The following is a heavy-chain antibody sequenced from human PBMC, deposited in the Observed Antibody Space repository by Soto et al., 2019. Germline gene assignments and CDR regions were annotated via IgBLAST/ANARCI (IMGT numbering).Heavy chain of an antibody. V-gene: IGHV3-30*18. CDR3: AKDRSKAFEYSSSFSLDY. D-gene: IGHD6-6*01. CDR2: ISYDGSNK. J-gene: IGHJ4*02. Sequence: PGGSLRLSCAASGFTFSSYGMHWVRQAPGKGLEWVAVISYDGSNKYYADYVKGRFTISRDNSKNTLYLQMNSLRAEDTAVYYCAKDRSKAFEYSSSFSLDYWGQGTLVTVSS. CDR1: GFTFSSYG.